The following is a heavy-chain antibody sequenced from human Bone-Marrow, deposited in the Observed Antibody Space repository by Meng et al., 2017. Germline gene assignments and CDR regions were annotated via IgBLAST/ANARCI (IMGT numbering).Heavy chain of an antibody. J-gene: IGHJ4*02. CDR2: IYPGDSET. CDR3: ARPGDYYDSTAYQGRGIDH. CDR1: GYIFSNFW. Sequence: GESLKISCKGSGYIFSNFWIAWVRQVPGKGLEWMGIIYPGDSETRYSPSFQGQVTISAEKSINTAYLQWSSLQASDTAIYYCARPGDYYDSTAYQGRGIDHWGQGALVTVSS. V-gene: IGHV5-51*01. D-gene: IGHD3-22*01.